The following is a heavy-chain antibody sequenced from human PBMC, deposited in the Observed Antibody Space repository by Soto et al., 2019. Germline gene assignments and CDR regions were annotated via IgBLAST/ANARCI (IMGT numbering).Heavy chain of an antibody. CDR2: ISAYNGDT. CDR1: GYTFTSYG. V-gene: IGHV1-18*01. J-gene: IGHJ4*02. D-gene: IGHD6-19*01. CDR3: ARTDWLSSCWMFDY. Sequence: QVQLVQSGAEVKKPGASVKVSCKASGYTFTSYGISWVRQAPGQGLEWMGWISAYNGDTNYAQKLQGRVTMTSDTSMSTAYMERRSSRSDDTAVYCCARTDWLSSCWMFDYWGQGTLFTVS.